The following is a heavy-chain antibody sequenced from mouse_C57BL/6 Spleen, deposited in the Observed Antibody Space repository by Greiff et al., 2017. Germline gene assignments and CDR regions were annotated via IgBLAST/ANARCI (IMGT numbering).Heavy chain of an antibody. CDR3: ARWLKGNYYAMDY. CDR2: INPSNGGT. J-gene: IGHJ4*01. D-gene: IGHD2-2*01. Sequence: VQLQQSGTELVKPGASVKLSCKASGYTFTSYWMHWVKQRPGQGLEWIGNINPSNGGTNYNEKFKSKATLTVDTSSSTAYMQLSSLTSEDSAVYYCARWLKGNYYAMDYWGQGTSVTVSS. CDR1: GYTFTSYW. V-gene: IGHV1-53*01.